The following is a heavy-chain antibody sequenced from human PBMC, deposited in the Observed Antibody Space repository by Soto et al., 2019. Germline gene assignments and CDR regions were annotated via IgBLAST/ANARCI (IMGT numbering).Heavy chain of an antibody. CDR2: ISAYNGNT. CDR1: GYTFTSYG. Sequence: ASVKVSCKASGYTFTSYGISWVRQAPGQGLEWMGWISAYNGNTNYAQKLQGRVTMTTDTSTSTAYIELRSLRSYDTAVYYCARDEIGSGWYEYAFDIWGQGTMVTVSS. D-gene: IGHD6-19*01. V-gene: IGHV1-18*01. CDR3: ARDEIGSGWYEYAFDI. J-gene: IGHJ3*02.